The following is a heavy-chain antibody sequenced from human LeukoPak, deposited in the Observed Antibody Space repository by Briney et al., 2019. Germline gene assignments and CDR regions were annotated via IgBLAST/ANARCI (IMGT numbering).Heavy chain of an antibody. D-gene: IGHD2-15*01. V-gene: IGHV1-3*01. CDR1: GYTFTSYA. CDR3: ARDLGYCIGGTCYPNWFDP. J-gene: IGHJ5*02. CDR2: INVGNDNT. Sequence: ASVKVSCKASGYTFTSYAMHWVRQAPGQSLEWMGWINVGNDNTKYSQKFQGRVTITRDTSASTAYMELNSLRSEDTAVYYCARDLGYCIGGTCYPNWFDPWGQGTLVTVSS.